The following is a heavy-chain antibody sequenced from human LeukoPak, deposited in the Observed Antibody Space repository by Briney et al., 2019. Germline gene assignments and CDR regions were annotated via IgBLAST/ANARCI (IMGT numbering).Heavy chain of an antibody. CDR3: ARDRDLGVVTPWCDY. CDR2: IRYDGGSK. D-gene: IGHD2-2*01. J-gene: IGHJ4*02. Sequence: GGSLRLSCAASGFTFSSYGMHWVRQAPGKGLEWVAFIRYDGGSKFYADSVKGRFTISRDNSKNSLYLQMNSLRAEDTAVYYCARDRDLGVVTPWCDYWGQGVLVTVSS. V-gene: IGHV3-30*02. CDR1: GFTFSSYG.